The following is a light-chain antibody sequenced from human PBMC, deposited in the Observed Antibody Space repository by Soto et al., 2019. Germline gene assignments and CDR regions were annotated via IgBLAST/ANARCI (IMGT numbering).Light chain of an antibody. CDR1: QNISRS. CDR3: QQRSNWPPVT. Sequence: EIVMTQSPVTLSVSPGERATLSCRASQNISRSLAWYQQKPGQGPSLLIYDASNRATGVPTRFSGSGSGTDFTLTISSLEPEDFGVYYCQQRSNWPPVTFGGGTKVDI. J-gene: IGKJ4*01. CDR2: DAS. V-gene: IGKV3-11*01.